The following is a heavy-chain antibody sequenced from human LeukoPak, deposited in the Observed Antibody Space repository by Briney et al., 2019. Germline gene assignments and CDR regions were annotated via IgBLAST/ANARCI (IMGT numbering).Heavy chain of an antibody. CDR3: AREGHVDTVFDI. Sequence: SVKVSCKASEGTFSSYAISWLRQAPGQGLEWMGGIIPIFRTANYAQKSQARVTITADESTSTPYMQLSSLRSEDTAVYYCAREGHVDTVFDIWGQGTMVTVSS. D-gene: IGHD5-18*01. CDR2: IIPIFRTA. CDR1: EGTFSSYA. J-gene: IGHJ3*02. V-gene: IGHV1-69*01.